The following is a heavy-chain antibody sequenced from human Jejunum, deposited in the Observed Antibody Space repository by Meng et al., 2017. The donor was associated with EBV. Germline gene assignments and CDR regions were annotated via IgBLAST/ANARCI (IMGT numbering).Heavy chain of an antibody. V-gene: IGHV3-23*01. CDR3: AKLLKY. CDR2: ISGSAGNT. CDR1: GFSFSNSA. J-gene: IGHJ4*02. Sequence: LGSWGGFLQAGGSLRLAGAASGFSFSNSAISGVRQAPGKGLEWGSVISGSAGNTYYADSVKGRFTISRDLSNNTLYLQMNSLRAEDTAIYYCAKLLKYWGQGTLVTVSS.